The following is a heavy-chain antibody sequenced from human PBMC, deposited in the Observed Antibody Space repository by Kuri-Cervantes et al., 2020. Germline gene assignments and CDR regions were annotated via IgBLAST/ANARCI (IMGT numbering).Heavy chain of an antibody. CDR1: GFTFRTYA. J-gene: IGHJ4*02. CDR2: VSVSGDST. D-gene: IGHD6-13*01. CDR3: AKEVAAARNY. V-gene: IGHV3-23*01. Sequence: GESLKISCATSGFTFRTYAMSWVRQVPGKGLEWVSAVSVSGDSTYYADSVKGRFTISRDNSKNTLYLQMNSLRAEDTAVYYCAKEVAAARNYWGQGTLVTVSS.